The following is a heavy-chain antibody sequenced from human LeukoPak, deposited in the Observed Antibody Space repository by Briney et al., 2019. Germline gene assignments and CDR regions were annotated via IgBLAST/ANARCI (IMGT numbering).Heavy chain of an antibody. CDR2: IKQDGSEK. CDR1: GFTFNTYN. J-gene: IGHJ4*02. Sequence: PGGSLRLSCAASGFTFNTYNMNWVRQAPGKGLEWVANIKQDGSEKYYVDSVRGRFTISRDNAKNSLYLQMNSLRAEDTAVYYCARGLCSSSSCYSGGWYGDYWGQGTLVTVSS. CDR3: ARGLCSSSSCYSGGWYGDY. D-gene: IGHD2-2*02. V-gene: IGHV3-7*01.